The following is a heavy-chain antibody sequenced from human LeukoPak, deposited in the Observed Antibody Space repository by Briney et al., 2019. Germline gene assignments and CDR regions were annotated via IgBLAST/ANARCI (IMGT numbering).Heavy chain of an antibody. J-gene: IGHJ4*02. CDR3: AAGSYGSGSY. V-gene: IGHV3-23*01. CDR2: ISVSGGST. D-gene: IGHD3-10*01. Sequence: GGSLRLSCAASGFTYSSYAMSWVRQAPGKGLEWVSAISVSGGSTYYADSVKGRFTISRDNSKNTLYLQMNSLRAEETAVYYCAAGSYGSGSYWGQGTLVTVSS. CDR1: GFTYSSYA.